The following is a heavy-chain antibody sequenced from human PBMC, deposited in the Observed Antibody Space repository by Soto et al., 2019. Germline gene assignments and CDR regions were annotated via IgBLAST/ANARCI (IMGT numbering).Heavy chain of an antibody. D-gene: IGHD3-3*01. CDR1: GFTFSSYA. CDR2: ISYDGSNK. V-gene: IGHV3-30-3*01. CDR3: ARALRPRIGYDFRSGYYPRGLYGMDV. J-gene: IGHJ6*02. Sequence: GGSLRLSCAASGFTFSSYAMHWVRQAPGKGLEWVAVISYDGSNKYYADSVKGRFTISRDNSKNTLYLQMNSLRAEDTAVYYCARALRPRIGYDFRSGYYPRGLYGMDVWGQGTTV.